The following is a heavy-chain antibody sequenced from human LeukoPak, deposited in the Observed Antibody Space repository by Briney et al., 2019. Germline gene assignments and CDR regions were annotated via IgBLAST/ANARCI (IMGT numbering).Heavy chain of an antibody. V-gene: IGHV3-23*01. CDR1: GFTFSSYA. CDR2: ISGSGGST. J-gene: IGHJ5*02. CDR3: AISVTTEPNWFDP. Sequence: GGSLRLSCAASGFTFSSYAMSWVPQAPGKGRECVSAISGSGGSTYYADSVKGRFTISRDNSKNTLYLQMNSLRAEDTAVYYCAISVTTEPNWFDPWGQGTLVTVSS. D-gene: IGHD4-17*01.